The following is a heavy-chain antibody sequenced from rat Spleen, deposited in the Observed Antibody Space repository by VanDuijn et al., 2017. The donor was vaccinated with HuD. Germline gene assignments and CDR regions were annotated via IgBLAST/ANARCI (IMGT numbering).Heavy chain of an antibody. V-gene: IGHV5-25*01. CDR2: ISPSGGST. Sequence: EVQLVESGGGLVQPGRSLKLSCAASGFTFSNYDMAWVRQAPTKGLEWVASISPSGGSTYYRDSVKGRCTVSRDNAKSTLYLQMDSLRSEDTATYYCARHGIIRGRDYFDYWGQGVMVTVSS. CDR1: GFTFSNYD. CDR3: ARHGIIRGRDYFDY. J-gene: IGHJ2*01. D-gene: IGHD4-3*01.